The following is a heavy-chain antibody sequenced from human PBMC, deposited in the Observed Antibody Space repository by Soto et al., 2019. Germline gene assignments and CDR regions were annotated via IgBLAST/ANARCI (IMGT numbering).Heavy chain of an antibody. CDR1: GFTFSSHW. Sequence: EVQLVESGGDLVQPGGSLRLSCAASGFTFSSHWMHRVRQAPWKGLVWVSRIESDGSITNYADSVKGRFTVSIDNAKYTLYLQMNSLRVEDTAVDYCASDRADPIGDYHPLFDSWGLGTLVTVSS. D-gene: IGHD2-21*01. J-gene: IGHJ4*02. V-gene: IGHV3-74*01. CDR3: ASDRADPIGDYHPLFDS. CDR2: IESDGSIT.